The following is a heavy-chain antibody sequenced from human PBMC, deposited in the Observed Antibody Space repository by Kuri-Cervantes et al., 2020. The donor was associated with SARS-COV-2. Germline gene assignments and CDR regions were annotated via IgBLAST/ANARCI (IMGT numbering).Heavy chain of an antibody. V-gene: IGHV3-74*01. J-gene: IGHJ4*02. Sequence: GESLKISCAASGFTVSSNYMSWVRQAPGKGLVWVSRINPDGSYTNNADSVKGRFTLSRGNAKNMLFLQMNSLRAEDTAVYYCVRDGDHWNFDYWGQGTLVPGAS. CDR2: INPDGSYT. CDR1: GFTVSSNY. D-gene: IGHD1-1*01. CDR3: VRDGDHWNFDY.